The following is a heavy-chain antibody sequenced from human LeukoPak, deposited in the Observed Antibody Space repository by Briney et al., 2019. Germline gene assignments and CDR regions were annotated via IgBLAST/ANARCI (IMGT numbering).Heavy chain of an antibody. V-gene: IGHV4-31*03. CDR2: IYYSGST. D-gene: IGHD2-2*01. CDR3: ARGVVPRHSDY. J-gene: IGHJ4*02. Sequence: PSQTLSLTCTVSGGSISSSGYYWSWIRQHPGKGLEWIGYIYYSGSTYYNPSLKSRVTISVDTSKNQFSLKPSSVTAADTAVYYCARGVVPRHSDYWGQGTLVTVSS. CDR1: GGSISSSGYY.